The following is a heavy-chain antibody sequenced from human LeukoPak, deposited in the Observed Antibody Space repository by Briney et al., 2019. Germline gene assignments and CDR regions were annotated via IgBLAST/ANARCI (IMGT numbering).Heavy chain of an antibody. CDR1: GGTFSSYA. J-gene: IGHJ6*03. Sequence: SVKVSCKASGGTFSSYAISWVRQAPGQGLEWMGGIIPIFGTANYAQKFQGRVTITADESTSTAYMELSSLRSEDTAVYYCARGGQYYDFWSGYNPPLSYYYYMDVWGKGTTVTVSS. CDR2: IIPIFGTA. V-gene: IGHV1-69*13. D-gene: IGHD3-3*01. CDR3: ARGGQYYDFWSGYNPPLSYYYYMDV.